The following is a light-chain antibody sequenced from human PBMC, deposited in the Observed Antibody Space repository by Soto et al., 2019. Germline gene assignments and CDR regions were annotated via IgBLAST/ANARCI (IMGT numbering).Light chain of an antibody. CDR3: QPRVNGPT. J-gene: IGKJ4*01. Sequence: IVLTQSPATLSLSPGERATLSCRAAQSVSNYLGWYQQKSGQAPRLLISDVSKRATGIPARFSGSGSGTDFTLTISSLEPEDVAVYYCQPRVNGPTFGGGTKVEI. V-gene: IGKV3-11*01. CDR1: QSVSNY. CDR2: DVS.